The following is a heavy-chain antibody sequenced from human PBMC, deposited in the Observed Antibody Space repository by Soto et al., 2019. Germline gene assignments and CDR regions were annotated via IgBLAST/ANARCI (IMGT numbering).Heavy chain of an antibody. CDR2: ISGSGGST. CDR3: AKVRADYYDSSGPIDY. CDR1: GFTFSSYV. V-gene: IGHV3-23*01. D-gene: IGHD3-22*01. Sequence: EVQLLESGGGLVQPGGSLRLSCAASGFTFSSYVMSWVRQAPGKGLEWVSAISGSGGSTYYGDSVKGRFTISRDNSKNTLYLHRNNLRAEDTAVYYCAKVRADYYDSSGPIDYWGQGTLVTVSS. J-gene: IGHJ4*02.